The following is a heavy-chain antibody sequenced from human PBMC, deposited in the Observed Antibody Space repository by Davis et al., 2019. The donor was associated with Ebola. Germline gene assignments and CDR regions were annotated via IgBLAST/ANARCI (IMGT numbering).Heavy chain of an antibody. CDR2: IYYSGST. CDR3: ARLGDYYDSSGYFG. CDR1: GGSISSYY. D-gene: IGHD3-22*01. Sequence: SETLSLTCTVPGGSISSYYWSWIRQPPGKGLEWIGYIYYSGSTNYNPSLKSRVTISVDTSKNQFSLKLSSVTAADTAVYYCARLGDYYDSSGYFGWGQGTLVTVSS. V-gene: IGHV4-59*08. J-gene: IGHJ4*02.